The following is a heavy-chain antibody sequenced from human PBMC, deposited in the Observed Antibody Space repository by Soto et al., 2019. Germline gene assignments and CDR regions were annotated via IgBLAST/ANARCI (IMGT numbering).Heavy chain of an antibody. D-gene: IGHD3-10*01. J-gene: IGHJ4*01. Sequence: QVQLVESGGGVVQPGGSLRLSCAASGLTFSNYGMHWVRQAPGKGLESVAIIPHDGSYKYYVDSVKGRFTISRDNSRNTLYLQMDSVRPEDTAVYYCGTLNYDGDDCWGQGTLVTVSS. CDR3: GTLNYDGDDC. CDR2: IPHDGSYK. V-gene: IGHV3-30*02. CDR1: GLTFSNYG.